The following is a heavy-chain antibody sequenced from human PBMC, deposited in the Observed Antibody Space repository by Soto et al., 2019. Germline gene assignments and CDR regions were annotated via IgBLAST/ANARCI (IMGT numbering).Heavy chain of an antibody. J-gene: IGHJ4*02. V-gene: IGHV3-7*01. CDR1: GFTFSSYS. CDR2: IKQDGSEK. D-gene: IGHD6-6*01. CDR3: AGIAARRYFDY. Sequence: EVQLVESGGGLVQPGGSLRLSCAASGFTFSSYSMSWVRQAPGKGLEWVANIKQDGSEKYYVDSVKGRFTISRDNAKNSLYLQMNSLRAEDTAVYYCAGIAARRYFDYWGQGTLVTVSS.